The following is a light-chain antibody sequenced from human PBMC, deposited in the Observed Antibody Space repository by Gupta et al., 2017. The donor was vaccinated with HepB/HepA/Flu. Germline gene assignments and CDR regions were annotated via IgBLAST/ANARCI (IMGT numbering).Light chain of an antibody. V-gene: IGKV3-20*01. CDR1: QSVSSSY. CDR2: GAS. Sequence: DIVLTQSPGTLSLSPGERATLSCRASQSVSSSYLAWYQQKPGQAPRLRIYGASSRATGIPDRFSGSGSGTDFTLTISRLEPEDFAVYYCQQYDSSLLTFGGGTKVEIK. J-gene: IGKJ4*01. CDR3: QQYDSSLLT.